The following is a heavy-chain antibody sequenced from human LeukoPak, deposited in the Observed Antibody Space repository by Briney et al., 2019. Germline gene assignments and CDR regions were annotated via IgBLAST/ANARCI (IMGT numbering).Heavy chain of an antibody. CDR2: ISGSARNT. CDR3: ARDFQPQNGGGDCWSGMDV. D-gene: IGHD2-21*02. Sequence: GGSLRLSCAASGFTFSSSAMTWVRQAPGKGLEWVSGISGSARNTYFADSVKGRFTISRDNAKNSLYLQMNSLRDEDTAVYYCARDFQPQNGGGDCWSGMDVWGQGTTVTVSS. CDR1: GFTFSSSA. V-gene: IGHV3-23*01. J-gene: IGHJ6*02.